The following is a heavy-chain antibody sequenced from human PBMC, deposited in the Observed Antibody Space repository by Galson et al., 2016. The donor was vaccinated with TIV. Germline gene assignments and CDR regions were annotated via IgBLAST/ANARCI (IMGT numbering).Heavy chain of an antibody. D-gene: IGHD1-1*01. CDR2: FDPEVFKT. J-gene: IGHJ4*02. CDR3: ARAADTWNDVPFDY. Sequence: SVKVSCKVSGDSLYELVMHWVRQAPGKGLEWMGGFDPEVFKTVYAQKFQGRVTLTTETSTSTASMELRGLTSDDTAMYYCARAADTWNDVPFDYWGQGTLVTVSS. V-gene: IGHV1-24*01. CDR1: GDSLYELV.